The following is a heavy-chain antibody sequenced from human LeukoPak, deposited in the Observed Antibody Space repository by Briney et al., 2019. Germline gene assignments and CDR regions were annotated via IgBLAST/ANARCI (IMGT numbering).Heavy chain of an antibody. CDR2: IRYDGDNK. CDR1: GFTFSSYG. CDR3: AQDLGQFRCVDY. V-gene: IGHV3-30*02. J-gene: IGHJ4*02. D-gene: IGHD3-10*01. Sequence: GGSLRLSCAASGFTFSSYGMHWVRQAPGKGLEWVAFIRYDGDNKYYADSVKGRFTISRDNSKNTLYLQMNSLRAEDTAVYYCAQDLGQFRCVDYWGQETLVTVSS.